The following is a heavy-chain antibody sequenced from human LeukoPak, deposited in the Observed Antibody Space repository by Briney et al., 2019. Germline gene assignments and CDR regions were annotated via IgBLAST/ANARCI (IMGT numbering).Heavy chain of an antibody. Sequence: SETLSLTXTVSGGSISSYYWSWIRQPPGKGLEWIGYIYYSGSTNYNPSLKSRVTISVDTSKNQFSLKLSSVTAADTAVYYCARGPYYYDSSGDWGQGTLVTVSS. CDR3: ARGPYYYDSSGD. D-gene: IGHD3-22*01. J-gene: IGHJ4*02. CDR2: IYYSGST. CDR1: GGSISSYY. V-gene: IGHV4-59*01.